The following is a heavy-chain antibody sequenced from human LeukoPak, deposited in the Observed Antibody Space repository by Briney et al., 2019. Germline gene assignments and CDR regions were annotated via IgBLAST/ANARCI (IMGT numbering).Heavy chain of an antibody. CDR3: ARDFRAAFDP. CDR2: INSDGSGT. V-gene: IGHV3-74*01. D-gene: IGHD3-10*01. J-gene: IGHJ5*02. Sequence: GGSLRLSCAASGLTFSSHWMHWVRQAPGKGLVWVSRINSDGSGTRYADSVKGRFTISRDNAKNSLYLQMNSLRAEDTAVYYCARDFRAAFDPWGQGTLVTVSS. CDR1: GLTFSSHW.